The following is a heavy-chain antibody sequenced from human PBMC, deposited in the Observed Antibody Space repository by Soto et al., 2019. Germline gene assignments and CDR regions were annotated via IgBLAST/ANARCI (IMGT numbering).Heavy chain of an antibody. V-gene: IGHV3-23*01. D-gene: IGHD6-6*01. CDR2: ISGNGGST. CDR3: AKDRTFGPPLVRFDS. CDR1: GFTFSVYA. J-gene: IGHJ4*02. Sequence: EVQLLESGGGLVQPGGSLRLSCGASGFTFSVYAMTWVRQAPGKGLEWVAAISGNGGSTYYADSVKGRFTISRDNSKSTLHLQMNSRRVEDTAVYYCAKDRTFGPPLVRFDSWGQGPLVTVSS.